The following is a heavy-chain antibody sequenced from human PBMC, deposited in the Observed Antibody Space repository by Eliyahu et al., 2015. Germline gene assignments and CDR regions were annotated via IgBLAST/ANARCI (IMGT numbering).Heavy chain of an antibody. D-gene: IGHD3-22*01. CDR2: INGDGSDT. J-gene: IGHJ3*02. V-gene: IGHV3-74*03. CDR1: GXTFSSYF. CDR3: ARPTMTTAGQVNAYEI. Sequence: DVQLVESGGXLVQPGGSXRLXCAXXGXTFSSYFMHWVRQXPGKGLVWVSRINGDGSDTKYADSVKGRFTISRDNAKNTLYLQMNSLRAEDTALYYCARPTMTTAGQVNAYEIWGQGTMVTVSS.